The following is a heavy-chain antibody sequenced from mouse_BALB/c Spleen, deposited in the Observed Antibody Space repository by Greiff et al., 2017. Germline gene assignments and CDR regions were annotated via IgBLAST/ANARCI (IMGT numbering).Heavy chain of an antibody. CDR2: IDPENGNT. V-gene: IGHV14-1*02. J-gene: IGHJ4*01. CDR3: ARGDYGYEDAMDY. D-gene: IGHD2-2*01. CDR1: GFNIKDYY. Sequence: EVQLQQSGAELVRPGALVKLSCKASGFNIKDYYMHWVKQRPEQGLEWIGWIDPENGNTIYDPKFQGKASITADTSSNTAYLQLSSLTSEDSAVYYCARGDYGYEDAMDYWGQGTSVTVSS.